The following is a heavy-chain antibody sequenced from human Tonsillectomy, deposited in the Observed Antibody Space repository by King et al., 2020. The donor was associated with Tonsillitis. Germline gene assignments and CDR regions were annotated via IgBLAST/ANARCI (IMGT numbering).Heavy chain of an antibody. J-gene: IGHJ4*02. CDR2: IYYSGST. D-gene: IGHD3-10*01. Sequence: QLQESGPGLVKPSETLSLTCTVSGGSVSSDNYYWSWIRQPPGKGLEWIGYIYYSGSTNYNPSLKSRVTISVDTSKNQFSLKLSSVTAADTAGDYCAGDREITMVRGVIMGGFDYWGQGTLVTVSS. CDR3: AGDREITMVRGVIMGGFDY. V-gene: IGHV4-61*01. CDR1: GGSVSSDNYY.